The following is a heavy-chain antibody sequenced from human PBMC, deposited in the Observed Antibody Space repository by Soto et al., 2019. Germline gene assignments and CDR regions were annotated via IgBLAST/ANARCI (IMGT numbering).Heavy chain of an antibody. D-gene: IGHD6-19*01. CDR3: ARHDFGLLDPDSSGWYNY. CDR1: GGSISSSSYY. V-gene: IGHV4-39*01. J-gene: IGHJ4*01. CDR2: IYYSGST. Sequence: SETLSLTCTVSGGSISSSSYYWGWIRQPPGKGLEWIGSIYYSGSTYYNPSLKSRVTISVDTSKNQFSLKLSSVTAADTAVYYWARHDFGLLDPDSSGWYNYRGHGT.